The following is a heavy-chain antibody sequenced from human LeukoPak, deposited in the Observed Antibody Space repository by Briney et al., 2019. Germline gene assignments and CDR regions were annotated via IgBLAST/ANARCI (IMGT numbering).Heavy chain of an antibody. Sequence: PSETLSLTCAVYGGSFSGYYWSWIRQPPGKGLEWIGEINHSGSTNYNPSLKSRVTISVDTSKNQFSLKLSSVTAADTAVYYWARGPSPHWFDPWGQGTLVTVSS. V-gene: IGHV4-34*01. CDR1: GGSFSGYY. CDR3: ARGPSPHWFDP. CDR2: INHSGST. J-gene: IGHJ5*02.